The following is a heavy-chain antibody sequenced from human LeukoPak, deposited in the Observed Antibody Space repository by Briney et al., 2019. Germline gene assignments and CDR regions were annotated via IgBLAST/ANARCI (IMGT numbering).Heavy chain of an antibody. D-gene: IGHD4-17*01. CDR2: IRYDGRNK. J-gene: IGHJ6*03. CDR3: ARVGNGDYRYYFYMDV. CDR1: GFTFSTYG. V-gene: IGHV3-30*02. Sequence: GGSLRLSCAASGFTFSTYGMHWVRQAPGKGLEWVAFIRYDGRNKYYADSVKGRFTISRDNSKNTLYLQMNSLRAEDTAVYYCARVGNGDYRYYFYMDVWGKGTTVTISS.